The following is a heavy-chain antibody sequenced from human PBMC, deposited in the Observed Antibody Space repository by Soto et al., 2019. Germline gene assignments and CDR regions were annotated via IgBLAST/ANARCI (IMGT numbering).Heavy chain of an antibody. V-gene: IGHV4-39*01. D-gene: IGHD3-10*01. CDR1: GGSISSSSYY. CDR3: ATRGTDYSIIDY. Sequence: SETLSLTCTFSGGSISSSSYYWGWIRQPPGKGLEWIGSIYYSGSTYYNPSLKSRVTISVDTSKNQFSLKLSSVTAADTAVYYCATRGTDYSIIDYWGQGTLVTVSS. J-gene: IGHJ4*02. CDR2: IYYSGST.